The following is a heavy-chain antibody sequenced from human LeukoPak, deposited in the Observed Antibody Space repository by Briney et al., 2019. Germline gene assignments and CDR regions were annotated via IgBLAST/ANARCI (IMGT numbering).Heavy chain of an antibody. CDR2: INAGNGKT. V-gene: IGHV1-3*01. D-gene: IGHD4-17*01. CDR1: GYIFSDYA. CDR3: ARARWTSTVTTYYLDC. J-gene: IGHJ4*02. Sequence: ASVKASCKASGYIFSDYAIQWVRQAPGHGLEWRGWINAGNGKTKYQQKFLGRVTLTRDTSASTAYMELSGLRSEDTPVYYCARARWTSTVTTYYLDCWGQGTLVTVSS.